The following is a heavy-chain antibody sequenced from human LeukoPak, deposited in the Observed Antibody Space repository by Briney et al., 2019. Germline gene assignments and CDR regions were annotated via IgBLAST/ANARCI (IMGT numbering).Heavy chain of an antibody. CDR3: ARQYDILTGYPITTFDY. J-gene: IGHJ4*02. Sequence: GESLKISCKGSGYSFTSYWIGWVRQMPGKGLEWMGIIYPGDSDTRYSPSFQGQVTISADKSICTAYLQWSSLKASDTAMYYCARQYDILTGYPITTFDYWGQGTLVTVSS. CDR1: GYSFTSYW. V-gene: IGHV5-51*01. CDR2: IYPGDSDT. D-gene: IGHD3-9*01.